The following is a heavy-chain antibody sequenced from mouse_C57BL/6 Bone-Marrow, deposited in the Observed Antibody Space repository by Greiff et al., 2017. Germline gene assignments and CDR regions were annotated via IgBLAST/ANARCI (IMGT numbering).Heavy chain of an antibody. Sequence: VQLQQPGAELVKPGASVKVSCKASGYTFPSYWMPWVKQRPGQGLEWIGRIHPSDSDTNYNQKFTGTATLTVDQSSSTAYMQLSSLTAEDSAVYDWAIWTAQARGYWGQGTTLPVSS. V-gene: IGHV1-74*01. D-gene: IGHD3-2*02. CDR3: AIWTAQARGY. CDR1: GYTFPSYW. J-gene: IGHJ2*01. CDR2: IHPSDSDT.